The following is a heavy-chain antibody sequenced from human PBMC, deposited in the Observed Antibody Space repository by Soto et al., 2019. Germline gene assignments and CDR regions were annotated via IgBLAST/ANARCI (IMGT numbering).Heavy chain of an antibody. Sequence: EVQLVQSGAEVKKPGESLKISCKGSGYSFTSYWIGWVRQMPGKGLEWMGIIYPGDSETRYSPSFQGQVTMSADKSISTAYLQWSSLKASDTAIYYCARPRVYCTNGLCYFDYWGQGTLVTVSS. CDR2: IYPGDSET. V-gene: IGHV5-51*01. CDR3: ARPRVYCTNGLCYFDY. CDR1: GYSFTSYW. D-gene: IGHD2-8*01. J-gene: IGHJ4*02.